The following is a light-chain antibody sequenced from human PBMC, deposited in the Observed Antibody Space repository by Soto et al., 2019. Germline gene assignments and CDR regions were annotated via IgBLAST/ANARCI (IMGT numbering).Light chain of an antibody. CDR2: DAS. V-gene: IGKV3-20*01. CDR1: QSVSGSY. J-gene: IGKJ1*01. CDR3: YQYDTSPWT. Sequence: EIVMTQSPGTLSLSPGEAATLSCRASQSVSGSYLAWYQQKPGQAPRLVIYDASTRATGITDRFRGSGSGTDFTLTSSRLEPEDFAVYYCYQYDTSPWTFGQGTKVEIK.